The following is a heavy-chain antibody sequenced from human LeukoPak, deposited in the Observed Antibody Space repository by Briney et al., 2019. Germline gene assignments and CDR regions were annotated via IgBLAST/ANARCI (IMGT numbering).Heavy chain of an antibody. V-gene: IGHV3-53*01. CDR2: IYSVGGP. D-gene: IGHD6-19*01. Sequence: PGGSLRLSCAASGFIVSTNYMIWVRQAPGKGLEWVSVIYSVGGPYYADSVRGRFTISRDNSKNMLYLQMNSLRAEDTAVYYCARDTPAGDFEYWGPGTLVTVSS. J-gene: IGHJ4*02. CDR3: ARDTPAGDFEY. CDR1: GFIVSTNY.